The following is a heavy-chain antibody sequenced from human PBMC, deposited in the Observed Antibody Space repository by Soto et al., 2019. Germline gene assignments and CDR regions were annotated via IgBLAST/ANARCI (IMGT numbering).Heavy chain of an antibody. D-gene: IGHD3-3*01. V-gene: IGHV4-34*01. CDR2: ITHSGST. Sequence: SETLSLTCAVYGGSFSGYSWSWVRQPPGKGLECIGEITHSGSTNYNPSLKSRVTISADTSKNQFSLKLSSVTAADTAVYYCARGRRSFTIFGVVPYYFDFWGQGTLVTVSS. J-gene: IGHJ4*02. CDR1: GGSFSGYS. CDR3: ARGRRSFTIFGVVPYYFDF.